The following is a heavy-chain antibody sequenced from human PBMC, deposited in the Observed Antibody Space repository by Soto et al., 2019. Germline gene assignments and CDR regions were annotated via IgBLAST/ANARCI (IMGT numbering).Heavy chain of an antibody. CDR1: GFTFDDYA. J-gene: IGHJ6*02. V-gene: IGHV3-9*01. D-gene: IGHD6-13*01. CDR2: ISWNSGSI. Sequence: PGGSLRLSCAASGFTFDDYAMHWVRQAPGKGLEWVSGISWNSGSIGYADSVKGRFTISRDNAKNSLHLQMNSLRAEDTALYYCAKGYSSSGTVYYGMDVWGQGTTVTVSS. CDR3: AKGYSSSGTVYYGMDV.